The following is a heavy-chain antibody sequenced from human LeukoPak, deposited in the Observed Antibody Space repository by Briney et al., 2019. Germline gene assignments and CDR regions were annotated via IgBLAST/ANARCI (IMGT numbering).Heavy chain of an antibody. J-gene: IGHJ5*02. V-gene: IGHV4-39*01. CDR1: GGSISSRSYY. CDR2: VYYSGST. CDR3: AREYFSSPDL. Sequence: SETLSLTCTVSGGSISSRSYYWGWIRQPPGKGLEWIGSVYYSGSTFYNPSLKSRVTISVDTSKNQFSLKLSSVSAADTAVYYCAREYFSSPDLWGQGTLVTVSS. D-gene: IGHD2/OR15-2a*01.